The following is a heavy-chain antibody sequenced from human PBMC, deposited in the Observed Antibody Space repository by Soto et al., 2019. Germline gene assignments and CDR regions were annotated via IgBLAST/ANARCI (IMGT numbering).Heavy chain of an antibody. D-gene: IGHD3-16*01. CDR1: GSTFSNYG. Sequence: VQLVESGGGVVQPGRSLRLSCAASGSTFSNYGMHWVRQAPGKGPEWVAVIWYDGSNKYYGESVKGRFSISRDNSKKTLYLEINSLRTEDTAVYYCARDGGSHGTSSFDSWGQGSLVIVSS. V-gene: IGHV3-33*01. J-gene: IGHJ4*02. CDR2: IWYDGSNK. CDR3: ARDGGSHGTSSFDS.